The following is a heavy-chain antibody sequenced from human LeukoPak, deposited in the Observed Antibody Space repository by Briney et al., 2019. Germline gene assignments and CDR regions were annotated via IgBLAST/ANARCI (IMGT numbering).Heavy chain of an antibody. V-gene: IGHV3-7*01. CDR3: VRALGSSSADY. Sequence: GGSLRLSCVASGFTFSNYWMNWVRQAPGKGLEWVANIKQDGSEKYFVDSVEGRFTISRDNAKNSVSLQMNSLRGEDTAVYYCVRALGSSSADYWGQGTLVTVSS. CDR2: IKQDGSEK. J-gene: IGHJ4*02. D-gene: IGHD6-6*01. CDR1: GFTFSNYW.